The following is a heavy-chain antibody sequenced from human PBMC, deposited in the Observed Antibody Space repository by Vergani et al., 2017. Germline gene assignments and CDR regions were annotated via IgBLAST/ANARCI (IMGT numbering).Heavy chain of an antibody. CDR2: ISPYNGNT. CDR3: ARDRPTSYDFWTDYYPFDS. J-gene: IGHJ4*02. V-gene: IGHV1-18*01. CDR1: GYTFTDYG. Sequence: QVRLIQSGSEVKKPGASVKVSCEASGYTFTDYGISWVRQAPGQGLEWMAWISPYNGNTDSAQNFQGRVTVTMDTSTTTAYMELTSLRSDDTAVYYCARDRPTSYDFWTDYYPFDSWGQGTLVTVSS. D-gene: IGHD3-3*01.